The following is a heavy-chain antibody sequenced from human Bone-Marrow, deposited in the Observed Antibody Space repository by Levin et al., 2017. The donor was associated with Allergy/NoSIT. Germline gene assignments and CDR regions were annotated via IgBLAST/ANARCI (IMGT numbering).Heavy chain of an antibody. CDR3: ARYHNGDSGPLWY. Sequence: GGSLRLSCAASGFTVSDHYMDWVRQPPGKGLEWVGRTKNKANSYTTQYAASVKGRFTISRDDSNNSLYLQMNSLKTEDTAVYYCARYHNGDSGPLWYWGQGTLVTVSS. D-gene: IGHD4-17*01. V-gene: IGHV3-72*01. CDR2: TKNKANSYTT. J-gene: IGHJ4*02. CDR1: GFTVSDHY.